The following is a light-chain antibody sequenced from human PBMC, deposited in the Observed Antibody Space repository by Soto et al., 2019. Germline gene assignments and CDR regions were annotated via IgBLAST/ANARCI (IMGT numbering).Light chain of an antibody. CDR2: AAS. CDR3: QQEHGT. V-gene: IGKV1-39*01. J-gene: IGKJ1*01. Sequence: DIQMTQSPSSLSASVGDRVTITCRASQSINTYLNWYQQKPGNAPKILISAASTLRSGVPSRFSGSGSGTDFTLTISSLQPEDFATYYCQQEHGTFGQGTKVEIK. CDR1: QSINTY.